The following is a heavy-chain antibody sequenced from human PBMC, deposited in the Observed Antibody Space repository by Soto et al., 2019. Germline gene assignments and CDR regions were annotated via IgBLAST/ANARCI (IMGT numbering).Heavy chain of an antibody. CDR3: AHAGDYDLLTFDH. D-gene: IGHD4-17*01. Sequence: QITLKESGPTLVRPAQTLTLTCDFSGFSLSTYDMGVAWIRQPPGKALEWLALIYWDDDKRYSPSLKDRLAISEDTSSNQVVLTITNMDPGDTATYFCAHAGDYDLLTFDHWGPGTLVTVSS. CDR1: GFSLSTYDMG. CDR2: IYWDDDK. J-gene: IGHJ4*02. V-gene: IGHV2-5*02.